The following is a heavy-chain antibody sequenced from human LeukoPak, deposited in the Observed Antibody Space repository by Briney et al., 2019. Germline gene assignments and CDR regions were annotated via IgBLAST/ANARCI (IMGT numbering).Heavy chain of an antibody. CDR1: GGSISISSYY. D-gene: IGHD3-22*01. V-gene: IGHV4-39*01. J-gene: IGHJ4*02. Sequence: SETLSLTCTVSGGSISISSYYWGWIRQPPGKGLEWIGSIYYSGSTYYNPSLKSRVTISVDTSKNQFSLKLSSVTAADTAVYYCANYDSSGYYRTGGYWGQGTLVTVSS. CDR3: ANYDSSGYYRTGGY. CDR2: IYYSGST.